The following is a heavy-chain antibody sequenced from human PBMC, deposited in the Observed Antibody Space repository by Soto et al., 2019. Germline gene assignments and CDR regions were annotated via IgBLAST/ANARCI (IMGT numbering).Heavy chain of an antibody. Sequence: EVQLLESGGGLVQPGGSLRLSCAASGFTFSSYAMSWVRQAPGKGLEWVSAISGSGGSTYYADSVKGRFTISRDNSKNTLYLQMNSLRAEDTAVYYWAKGPSSWYTPLYAFDYWGQGTLVTVSS. CDR2: ISGSGGST. CDR3: AKGPSSWYTPLYAFDY. J-gene: IGHJ4*02. V-gene: IGHV3-23*01. D-gene: IGHD6-13*01. CDR1: GFTFSSYA.